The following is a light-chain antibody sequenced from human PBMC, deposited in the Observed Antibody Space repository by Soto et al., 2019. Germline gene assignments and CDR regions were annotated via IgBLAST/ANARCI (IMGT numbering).Light chain of an antibody. CDR1: SSNIGSNT. J-gene: IGLJ1*01. CDR3: AAWDDSLNGYV. CDR2: ANN. V-gene: IGLV1-44*01. Sequence: QSVLTQPPSASGTPGQRVTISCSGSSSNIGSNTVNWYQQLPGTAPKLLIHANNQRPSGVPDRFSGSKSGTSASLAISWLQSEEADYYCAAWDDSLNGYVFXTGTKLTVL.